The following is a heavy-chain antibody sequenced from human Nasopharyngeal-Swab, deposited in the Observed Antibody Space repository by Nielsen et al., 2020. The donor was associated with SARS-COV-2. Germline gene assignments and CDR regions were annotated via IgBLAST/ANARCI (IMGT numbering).Heavy chain of an antibody. D-gene: IGHD3-16*01. CDR2: INHSGST. V-gene: IGHV4-34*01. J-gene: IGHJ4*02. CDR3: ARAPRGIMITFRGVNPHSYYFDY. CDR1: GGSFSGYY. Sequence: SETLSLTCAVYGGSFSGYYWSWIRQPPGKGLEWIGEINHSGSTHYNPSLKSRVTISVDTSKNQFSLKLSSVTAADTAVYYCARAPRGIMITFRGVNPHSYYFDYWGQGTLVTVSS.